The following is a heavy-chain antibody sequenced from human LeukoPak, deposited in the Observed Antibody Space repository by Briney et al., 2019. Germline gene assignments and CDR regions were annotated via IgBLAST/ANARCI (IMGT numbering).Heavy chain of an antibody. CDR1: SFTFSKYW. CDR2: IDTNGRTT. D-gene: IGHD6-13*01. V-gene: IGHV3-74*01. CDR3: ARDLAGADDY. Sequence: GGSLRLSCAASSFTFSKYWFHWVRQAPGKGLDWVSRIDTNGRTTDYAHSVKGRFTISRDNAKNTLFLEMNSLRAEDTAVYYCARDLAGADDYWGQGTLVTVSS. J-gene: IGHJ4*02.